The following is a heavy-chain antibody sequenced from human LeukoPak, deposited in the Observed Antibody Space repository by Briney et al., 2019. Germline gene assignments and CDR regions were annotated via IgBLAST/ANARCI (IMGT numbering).Heavy chain of an antibody. V-gene: IGHV1-2*02. CDR1: GYTFTGYY. J-gene: IGHJ4*02. D-gene: IGHD3-10*01. CDR3: ARAKTYYYGSGSYPARYYFDY. CDR2: INPNSGGT. Sequence: GASVKVSCKASGYTFTGYYMHWVRQAPGQGLEWMGWINPNSGGTNYAQKFQGRVTMTRDTSISTAYMELSRLRSDDTAVYYCARAKTYYYGSGSYPARYYFDYWGQGTLVTVSS.